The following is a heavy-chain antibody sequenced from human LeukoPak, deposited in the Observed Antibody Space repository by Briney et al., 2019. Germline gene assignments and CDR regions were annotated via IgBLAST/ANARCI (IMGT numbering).Heavy chain of an antibody. CDR3: ARDWLAGNPYHAFDL. D-gene: IGHD3-22*01. Sequence: GGSLRLSCAASGFTFSSYWMSWVRQAPGKGLECVANIKEDGSEEYYVDSVKGRFSISRDNAKNSLYLQMNSLRAEDTAVYYCARDWLAGNPYHAFDLWGKGTMVTISS. CDR2: IKEDGSEE. CDR1: GFTFSSYW. J-gene: IGHJ3*01. V-gene: IGHV3-7*01.